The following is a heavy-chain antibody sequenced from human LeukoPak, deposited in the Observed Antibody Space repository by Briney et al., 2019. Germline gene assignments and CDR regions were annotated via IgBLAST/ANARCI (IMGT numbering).Heavy chain of an antibody. CDR2: IKQDGSEK. J-gene: IGHJ4*02. Sequence: GGSLRLSCAASGFTFSSYWMSWVRQAPGKGLEWVANIKQDGSEKYYVDSVKGRFTISRDNAKNSLYLQMNSLRAEDTAVYYCASVVTYCSSTSCLGYCFDYWGQGALDTVSS. CDR1: GFTFSSYW. D-gene: IGHD2-2*01. V-gene: IGHV3-7*01. CDR3: ASVVTYCSSTSCLGYCFDY.